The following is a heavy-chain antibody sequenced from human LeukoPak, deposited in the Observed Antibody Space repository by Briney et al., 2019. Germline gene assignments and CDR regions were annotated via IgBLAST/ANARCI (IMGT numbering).Heavy chain of an antibody. CDR2: INHSGGT. Sequence: SETLSLTCAVYGGSFSGYYWSWIRQPPGKGLEWIGEINHSGGTNYNPSLKSRVTMSVDTSKNQFSLKLSSVTAADTAVYYCARGRIIRYYGSGKKNYFDYWGQGTLVTVSS. V-gene: IGHV4-34*01. D-gene: IGHD3-10*01. J-gene: IGHJ4*02. CDR3: ARGRIIRYYGSGKKNYFDY. CDR1: GGSFSGYY.